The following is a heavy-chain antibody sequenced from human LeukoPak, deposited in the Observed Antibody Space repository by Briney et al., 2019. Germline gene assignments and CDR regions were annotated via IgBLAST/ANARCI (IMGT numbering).Heavy chain of an antibody. D-gene: IGHD3-3*01. V-gene: IGHV4-39*07. CDR2: ISYSGST. Sequence: SETLSLTCTVSGGSMSSSSYYWGWIRQTPGKGLEWIGTISYSGSTNYNPSLKSRVTISVDTSKNQFSLKLSSVTAADTAVYYCARALPQIYDFWSGYYKGRRAFDIWGQGTMVTVSS. J-gene: IGHJ3*02. CDR1: GGSMSSSSYY. CDR3: ARALPQIYDFWSGYYKGRRAFDI.